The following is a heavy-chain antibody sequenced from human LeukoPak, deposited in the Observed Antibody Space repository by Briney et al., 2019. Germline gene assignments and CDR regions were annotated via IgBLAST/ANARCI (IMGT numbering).Heavy chain of an antibody. Sequence: SETLSLTCAVYGGSFSGYYWSWIRQPPGKGLEWIGEINHSGSTNYNPSLKSRVTISVDTSKNQFSLKLSSVTAADTAVYYCARGRAYCGGDCYYNYYYYMDVWGKGTTVTVSS. J-gene: IGHJ6*03. CDR1: GGSFSGYY. CDR3: ARGRAYCGGDCYYNYYYYMDV. D-gene: IGHD2-21*02. CDR2: INHSGST. V-gene: IGHV4-34*01.